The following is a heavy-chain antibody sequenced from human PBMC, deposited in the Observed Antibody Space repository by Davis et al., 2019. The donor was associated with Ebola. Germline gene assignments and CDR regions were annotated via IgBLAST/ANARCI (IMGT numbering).Heavy chain of an antibody. V-gene: IGHV3-72*01. Sequence: PGGSLRLSCAASGFSFSDDFMDWVRQAPGKGLEWVGRIENKRNNYKTTYVASVKGRFTISRDDSQNSVFLQMNSLEIDDTAVYYCARDFLKGPRPFDLWGRGTLVTVSS. CDR3: ARDFLKGPRPFDL. CDR2: IENKRNNYKT. D-gene: IGHD3-3*01. CDR1: GFSFSDDF. J-gene: IGHJ2*01.